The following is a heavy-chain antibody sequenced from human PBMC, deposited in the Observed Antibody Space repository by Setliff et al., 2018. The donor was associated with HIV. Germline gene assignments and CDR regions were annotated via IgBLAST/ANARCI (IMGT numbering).Heavy chain of an antibody. Sequence: SETLSLTCAVYGGSFSGFYWNWIRQPPGKGLEWIGEINHSGSTYTNPSLRGRDTISVDTSKNQFSLKLSSVIAADTAVYYCARTTYSGSYFNDAWGQGTLVTVSS. V-gene: IGHV4-34*04. CDR2: INHSGST. CDR3: ARTTYSGSYFNDA. D-gene: IGHD1-26*01. J-gene: IGHJ5*02. CDR1: GGSFSGFY.